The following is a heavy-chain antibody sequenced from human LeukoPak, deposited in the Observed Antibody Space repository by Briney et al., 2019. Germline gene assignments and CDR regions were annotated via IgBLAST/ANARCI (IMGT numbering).Heavy chain of an antibody. CDR3: ARAKRDGYNLADY. J-gene: IGHJ4*02. Sequence: PSQTLSLTCTVSGGSISSGGYYWSWIRQHPGKGLEWIGYIYYSGSTYYNPSLKSRVTISVDTSKNQFSLKLTSVTAADTAVYYCARAKRDGYNLADYSGQGTLVIVSS. CDR2: IYYSGST. D-gene: IGHD5-24*01. CDR1: GGSISSGGYY. V-gene: IGHV4-31*03.